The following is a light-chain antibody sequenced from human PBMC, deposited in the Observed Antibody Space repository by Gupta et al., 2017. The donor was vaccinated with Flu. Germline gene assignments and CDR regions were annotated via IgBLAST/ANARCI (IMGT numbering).Light chain of an antibody. V-gene: IGKV3-20*01. CDR3: QQYGSSGT. J-gene: IGKJ1*01. Sequence: EIVLTQSPGTLSLSPGERATLSCRASQSVSSSSLGWYQQKPGQAPRLIIYGASSSANGIPDRFSGSGSEKDFALTSSRREPEDCAAYYGQQYGSSGTFGQGTKVEIK. CDR2: GAS. CDR1: QSVSSSS.